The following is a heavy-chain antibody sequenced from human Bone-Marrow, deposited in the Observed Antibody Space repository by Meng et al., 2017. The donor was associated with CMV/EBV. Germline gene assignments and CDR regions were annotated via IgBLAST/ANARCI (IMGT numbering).Heavy chain of an antibody. CDR3: ASAERSSGWPTSDYYYYNMDV. CDR1: GFTFTSSA. D-gene: IGHD6-25*01. CDR2: IVVVSGNT. V-gene: IGHV1-58*01. J-gene: IGHJ6*02. Sequence: SVKVSCKASGFTFTSSAVQWMRQARGQRLEWMGWIVVVSGNTNYAQKFQERVTITRDMSTSTAYMELSSLRSEDTAVYYCASAERSSGWPTSDYYYYNMDVWGQGTPVTVSS.